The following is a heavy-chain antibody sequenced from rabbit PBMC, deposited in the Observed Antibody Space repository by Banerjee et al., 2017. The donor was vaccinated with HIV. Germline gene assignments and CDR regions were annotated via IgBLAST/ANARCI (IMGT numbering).Heavy chain of an antibody. J-gene: IGHJ6*01. V-gene: IGHV1S43*01. CDR1: GIDLSSYYY. D-gene: IGHD6-1*01. Sequence: QSLEESGGDLVKPGASLTLTCKASGIDLSSYYYMCWVRQAPGKGLELIACIVTSTGSTWYASWVNGRFTISRSTSLNTVDLKMTSLTVADTATYFCARGGSGYGDAKDLWGPGTLVTVS. CDR2: IVTSTGST. CDR3: ARGGSGYGDAKDL.